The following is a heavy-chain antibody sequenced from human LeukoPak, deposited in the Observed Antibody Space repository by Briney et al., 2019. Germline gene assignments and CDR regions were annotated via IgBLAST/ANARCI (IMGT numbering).Heavy chain of an antibody. V-gene: IGHV3-30*18. CDR3: AKDPGYSYGYDYYFDY. D-gene: IGHD5-18*01. CDR2: ISYDGSNK. Sequence: PGGSLRLSCAASGFTFSSYGMHWVRQAPGKGLGWVAVISYDGSNKYYADSVKGRFTISRDNSKNTLYLQMNSLRAEDTAVYYCAKDPGYSYGYDYYFDYWGQGTLVTVSS. CDR1: GFTFSSYG. J-gene: IGHJ4*02.